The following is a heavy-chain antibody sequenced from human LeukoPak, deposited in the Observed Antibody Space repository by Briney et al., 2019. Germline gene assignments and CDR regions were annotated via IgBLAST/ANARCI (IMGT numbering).Heavy chain of an antibody. CDR1: GFTVSSNY. V-gene: IGHV3-53*01. Sequence: GGSLRLSCAASGFTVSSNYMTWVRQAPGKGLEWVSVIYSDGSSYYADSVKGRFTISRDNSESTLYLHMNSLRAEDTAVYYCARDPYAYNVYWGQGTLVTVSS. J-gene: IGHJ4*02. CDR2: IYSDGSS. CDR3: ARDPYAYNVY. D-gene: IGHD3-16*01.